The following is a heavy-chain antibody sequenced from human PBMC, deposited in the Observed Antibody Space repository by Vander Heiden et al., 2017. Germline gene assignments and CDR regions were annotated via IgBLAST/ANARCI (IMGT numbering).Heavy chain of an antibody. V-gene: IGHV3-33*06. CDR2: IWYDGSNK. CDR3: AKDPAGNRGTLDY. D-gene: IGHD3-10*01. J-gene: IGHJ4*02. Sequence: QVLLVESGEGVVQPGRSLRLACDASRFTFSNYGMHWVRQAPGKGLEWVAVIWYDGSNKYYADSVKGRFTISRDNSKNTLSLQMNSLRAEDTAVYYCAKDPAGNRGTLDYWGQGTLVTVSS. CDR1: RFTFSNYG.